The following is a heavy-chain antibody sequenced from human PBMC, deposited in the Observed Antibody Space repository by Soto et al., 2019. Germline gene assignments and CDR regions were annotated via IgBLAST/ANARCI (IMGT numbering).Heavy chain of an antibody. CDR3: ARRTRGIAAAGPSRNYGMDV. D-gene: IGHD6-13*01. J-gene: IGHJ6*02. CDR1: GYSFTSYW. CDR2: IDPSDSYT. Sequence: PGESLKISCKGSGYSFTSYWISWVRQMPGKGLEWMGRIDPSDSYTNYSPSFQGHVTISADKSISTAYLQWSSLKASDTAMYYCARRTRGIAAAGPSRNYGMDVWGQGTTVTVSS. V-gene: IGHV5-10-1*01.